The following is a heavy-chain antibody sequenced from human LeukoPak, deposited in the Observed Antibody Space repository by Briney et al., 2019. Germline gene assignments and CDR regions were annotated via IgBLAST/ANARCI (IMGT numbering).Heavy chain of an antibody. CDR2: IYYSGST. D-gene: IGHD2-2*03. Sequence: TSETLSLTCTVSGGSISSYYWSWTRQPPGKGLEWMGYIYYSGSTNYNPSLKSRVTISLNTSKNQFSLKLSSVTAADTAVYYCAIGIYGYCSSTSCYPSFDYWGQGTLVTVSS. CDR1: GGSISSYY. J-gene: IGHJ4*02. V-gene: IGHV4-59*12. CDR3: AIGIYGYCSSTSCYPSFDY.